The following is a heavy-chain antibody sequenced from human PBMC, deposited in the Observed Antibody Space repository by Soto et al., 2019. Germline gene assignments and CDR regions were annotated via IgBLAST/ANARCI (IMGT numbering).Heavy chain of an antibody. J-gene: IGHJ4*02. D-gene: IGHD3-16*01. V-gene: IGHV3-33*01. CDR2: IWYDGSNK. CDR3: ARDSIYNRLEAIGSFSFDY. Sequence: GGSLRLSCAASGFTFSSYGMHWVRQAPGKGLEWVAVIWYDGSNKYYADSVKGRFTISRDNSKNTLYLQMNSLRAEDTAVYYCARDSIYNRLEAIGSFSFDYWGQGTLVTVSS. CDR1: GFTFSSYG.